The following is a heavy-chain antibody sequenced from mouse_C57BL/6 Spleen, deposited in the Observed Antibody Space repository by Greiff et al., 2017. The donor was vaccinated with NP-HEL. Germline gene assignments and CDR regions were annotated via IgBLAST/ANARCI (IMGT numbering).Heavy chain of an antibody. CDR1: GYTFTSYW. V-gene: IGHV1-53*01. Sequence: QVQLQQPGTELVKPGASVKLSCTASGYTFTSYWMHWVKQRPGQGLEWIGNINPSNGGTTYNEKFKSKATLTVDKSSSTAYMQLSSRTSEDSAVYYGARGLLRPDLYWYFDVWGTGTTVTVSS. D-gene: IGHD1-2*01. CDR2: INPSNGGT. CDR3: ARGLLRPDLYWYFDV. J-gene: IGHJ1*03.